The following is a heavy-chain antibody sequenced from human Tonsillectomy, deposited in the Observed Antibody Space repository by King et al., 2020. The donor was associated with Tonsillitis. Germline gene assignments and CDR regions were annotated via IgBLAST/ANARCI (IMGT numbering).Heavy chain of an antibody. CDR2: IYFNGNT. J-gene: IGHJ4*02. D-gene: IGHD4-17*01. CDR3: ARHSAGAGVRFFDY. V-gene: IGHV4-39*01. CDR1: GDSISSPIYY. Sequence: QLQESGPGLVKPSETLSLTCSVSGDSISSPIYYWGWIRQPPGKGLEWIGSIYFNGNTYYNPSLKSRVTISEDTSKNQFSLKLTSVTATDTAVYYCARHSAGAGVRFFDYWGRGTLVTVSS.